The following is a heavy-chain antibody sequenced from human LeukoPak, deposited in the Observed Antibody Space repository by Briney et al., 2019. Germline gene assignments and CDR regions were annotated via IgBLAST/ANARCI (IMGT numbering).Heavy chain of an antibody. Sequence: SETLSLTCAVYGGSFSGYYWSWIRQPPGKGLEWNGEISHSGSTNYNPSLKSRVTISVDTSKNQFSLKLSSVTAADTAVYYCARGAKYYDSSGYYPLDYWGQGTLVTVSS. CDR2: ISHSGST. CDR3: ARGAKYYDSSGYYPLDY. CDR1: GGSFSGYY. D-gene: IGHD3-22*01. J-gene: IGHJ4*02. V-gene: IGHV4-34*01.